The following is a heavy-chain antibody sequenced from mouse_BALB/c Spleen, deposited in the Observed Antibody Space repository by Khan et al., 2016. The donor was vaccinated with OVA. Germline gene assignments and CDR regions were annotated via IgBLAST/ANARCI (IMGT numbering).Heavy chain of an antibody. Sequence: EVQLQESGPGLVKPSQSLSLTCTVTGYSITSDYAWNWIRQFPGNKLEWMGYMHYSGSTSYNPSLKSRISITRDSSKNQCFLHLNSVTSEDTATYYCARWFAYWGQGTLVTVSA. CDR3: ARWFAY. J-gene: IGHJ3*01. CDR1: GYSITSDYA. CDR2: MHYSGST. V-gene: IGHV3-2*02.